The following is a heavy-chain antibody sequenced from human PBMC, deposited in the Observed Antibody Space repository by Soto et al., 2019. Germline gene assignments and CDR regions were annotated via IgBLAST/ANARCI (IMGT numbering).Heavy chain of an antibody. CDR1: GFSFGNYW. Sequence: EVQLVESGGGLVQPGGSLRLSCTASGFSFGNYWMIWVRQAPGKGLEWVANIKQDGGEKDYVDSVKGRFTVSRDNYKKSLYLQMNSLIAEDTAVYYCARAGGWFSFDYWGQGTLVTVSS. CDR3: ARAGGWFSFDY. D-gene: IGHD6-19*01. J-gene: IGHJ4*02. CDR2: IKQDGGEK. V-gene: IGHV3-7*04.